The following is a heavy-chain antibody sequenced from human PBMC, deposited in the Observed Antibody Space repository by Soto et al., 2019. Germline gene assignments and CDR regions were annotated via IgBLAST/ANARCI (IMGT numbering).Heavy chain of an antibody. V-gene: IGHV4-31*03. CDR2: IYYSGTT. CDR3: ARDDYGGNSGAFDI. Sequence: QVQLQESGPRLVKPSQTLSLTCSVSGGSISSGDYYWSWIRQLPGQGREWIGHIYYSGTTTYNPSLKSRLSISIHTSKNQFSLKLNSVTAADTAVYYCARDDYGGNSGAFDIWGQGTMVTVSS. CDR1: GGSISSGDYY. J-gene: IGHJ3*02. D-gene: IGHD4-17*01.